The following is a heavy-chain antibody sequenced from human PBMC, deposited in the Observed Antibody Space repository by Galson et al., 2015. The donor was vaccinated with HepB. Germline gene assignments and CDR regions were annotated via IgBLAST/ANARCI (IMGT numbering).Heavy chain of an antibody. V-gene: IGHV1-69*13. Sequence: SVKVSCKASGGTFSSYAISWVRQAPGQGLEWMGGIIPIFGTANYAQKFQGRVTITADESTSTAYMELSSLRSEDTAVYYCARRLDYYDSRGDNWFDPWGQGTLVTVSS. J-gene: IGHJ5*02. D-gene: IGHD3-22*01. CDR1: GGTFSSYA. CDR3: ARRLDYYDSRGDNWFDP. CDR2: IIPIFGTA.